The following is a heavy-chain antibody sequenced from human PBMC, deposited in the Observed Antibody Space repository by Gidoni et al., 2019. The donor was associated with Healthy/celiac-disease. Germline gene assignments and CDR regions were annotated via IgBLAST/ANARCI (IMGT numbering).Heavy chain of an antibody. Sequence: EVQLLESGGGLVQPGGSLRLSCAASGFTFSSYAMSWVRQAPGKGLEWVSAISGSGGSTYYADSVKGRFTISRDNSKNTLYLQMNSLRAEDTAVYYCAKGGRGRYCSSTSCYPFDYWGQGTLVTVSS. CDR2: ISGSGGST. J-gene: IGHJ4*02. CDR3: AKGGRGRYCSSTSCYPFDY. CDR1: GFTFSSYA. V-gene: IGHV3-23*01. D-gene: IGHD2-2*01.